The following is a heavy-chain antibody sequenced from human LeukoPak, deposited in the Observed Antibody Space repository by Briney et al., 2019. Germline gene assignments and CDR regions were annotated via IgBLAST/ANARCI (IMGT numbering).Heavy chain of an antibody. CDR1: GFKFSHSA. D-gene: IGHD3-16*01. CDR2: ISESGGAT. V-gene: IGHV3-23*01. CDR3: ATVGVGWVAFEY. J-gene: IGHJ4*02. Sequence: GGSLRLSCAASGFKFSHSAMTWVRQTPGKGLEWVSGISESGGATYYAGSAKGRFTISRDNSKNTLYLQMNSLRSDDTAVYYCATVGVGWVAFEYWGQGALVTVSS.